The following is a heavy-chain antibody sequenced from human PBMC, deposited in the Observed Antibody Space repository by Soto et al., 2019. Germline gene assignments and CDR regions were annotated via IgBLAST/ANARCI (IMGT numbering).Heavy chain of an antibody. CDR3: ARAPQGRFLEEYYFDY. Sequence: PSQTLSLTCAISGDSVSSNSAAWNWIRQSPSRGLEWLGRTYYRSKWYNDYAVSVKSRITINPDTSKNQFSLQLNSVTPEDTAVYYCARAPQGRFLEEYYFDYWGQGTLVTVSS. D-gene: IGHD3-3*01. CDR2: TYYRSKWYN. J-gene: IGHJ4*02. V-gene: IGHV6-1*01. CDR1: GDSVSSNSAA.